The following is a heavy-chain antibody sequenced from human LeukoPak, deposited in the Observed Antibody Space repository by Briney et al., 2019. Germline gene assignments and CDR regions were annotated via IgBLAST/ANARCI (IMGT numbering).Heavy chain of an antibody. CDR1: GFTFSSYD. CDR3: ARDRDSSGWYEGFDY. Sequence: GGSLRLSCAASGFTFSSYDMHWVRQATGKGLEWVSAIGTAGDTYYPGSVKGRFTISRDNSKNTLYLQMNSLRADDTAVYYCARDRDSSGWYEGFDYWGQGTLVTVSS. V-gene: IGHV3-13*01. D-gene: IGHD6-19*01. CDR2: IGTAGDT. J-gene: IGHJ4*02.